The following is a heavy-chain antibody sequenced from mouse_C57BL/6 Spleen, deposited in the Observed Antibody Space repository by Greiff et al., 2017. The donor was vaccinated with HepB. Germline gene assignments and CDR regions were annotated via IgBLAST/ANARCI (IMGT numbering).Heavy chain of an antibody. CDR3: ARLALRPDYFDY. CDR2: INPNNGGT. Sequence: EVQLQQSGPELVKPGASVKISCKASGYTFTDYYMNWVKQSHGKSLEWIGDINPNNGGTSYNQKFKGKATLTVDKSSSTAYMELRSLTSEDSAVYYCARLALRPDYFDYWGQGTTLTVSS. V-gene: IGHV1-26*01. D-gene: IGHD2-12*01. J-gene: IGHJ2*01. CDR1: GYTFTDYY.